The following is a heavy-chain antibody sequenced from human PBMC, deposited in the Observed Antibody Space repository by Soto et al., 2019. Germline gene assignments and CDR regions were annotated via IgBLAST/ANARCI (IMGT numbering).Heavy chain of an antibody. CDR3: ARLVEMATIDY. D-gene: IGHD5-12*01. CDR1: GGSISSYY. V-gene: IGHV4-39*01. J-gene: IGHJ4*02. CDR2: IYYSGST. Sequence: PSEPLCLTCTVSGGSISSYYSGWIRQPPGKGLEWIGSIYYSGSTYYNPSLKSRVTISVDTSKNQFSLKLSSVTAADTAVYYCARLVEMATIDYWGQGTLVTVSA.